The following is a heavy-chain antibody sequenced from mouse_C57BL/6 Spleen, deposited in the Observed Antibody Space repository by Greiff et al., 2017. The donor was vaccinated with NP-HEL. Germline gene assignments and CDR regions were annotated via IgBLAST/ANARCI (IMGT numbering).Heavy chain of an antibody. CDR2: IYPGSGNT. Sequence: VQLQQSGAELVRPGASVKLPCKASGYTFTDYYINWVKQRPGQGLEWIARIYPGSGNTYYNEKFKGKATLTAEKSSSTAYMQLSSLTSEDSAVYFCARYYYAMDYWGQGTSVTVSS. J-gene: IGHJ4*01. V-gene: IGHV1-76*01. CDR1: GYTFTDYY. CDR3: ARYYYAMDY.